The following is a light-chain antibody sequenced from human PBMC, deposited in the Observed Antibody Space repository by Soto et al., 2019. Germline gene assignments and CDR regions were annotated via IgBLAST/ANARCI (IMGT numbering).Light chain of an antibody. CDR1: RSNIGAGYA. CDR2: DNT. J-gene: IGLJ2*01. V-gene: IGLV1-40*01. CDR3: QSYDTSLSASV. Sequence: QAVVTQPPSVSGAPGQRVTISCTGSRSNIGAGYAVHWYQQLRGTAPKLLIYDNTNRPSGVPDRFSASESGTSASLAITGLQSEDEADYYCQSYDTSLSASVFGGGTKLTVL.